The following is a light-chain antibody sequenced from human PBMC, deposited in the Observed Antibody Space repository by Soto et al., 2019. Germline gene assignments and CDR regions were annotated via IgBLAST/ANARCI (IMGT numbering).Light chain of an antibody. CDR2: GAS. Sequence: IVLTQSPGTLSLSPGERATLSCRASQSVTSSYLAWYQQKPGQAPRFLMYGASSRATGIPDRFSGRGSGTDFTLTISRLEPEDFAVYYCQQYGTSPTTFGQGTQVDIK. CDR1: QSVTSSY. V-gene: IGKV3-20*01. CDR3: QQYGTSPTT. J-gene: IGKJ1*01.